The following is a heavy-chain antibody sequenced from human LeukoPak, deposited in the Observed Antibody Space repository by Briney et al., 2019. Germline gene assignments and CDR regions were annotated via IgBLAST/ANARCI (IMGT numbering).Heavy chain of an antibody. J-gene: IGHJ4*02. CDR2: ISSSGSTI. CDR1: GFTFSSYE. Sequence: QPGGSLRLSCAASGFTFSSYEMNWVRQAPGKGLEWVSYISSSGSTIYYADSVKGRFTISRDNAKNSLYLQMNSLRAEDTAVYYCARESQLVLSRGQGTLVTVSS. V-gene: IGHV3-48*03. D-gene: IGHD6-13*01. CDR3: ARESQLVLS.